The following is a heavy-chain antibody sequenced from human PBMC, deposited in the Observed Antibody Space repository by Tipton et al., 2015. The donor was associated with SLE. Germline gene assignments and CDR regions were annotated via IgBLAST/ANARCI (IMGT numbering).Heavy chain of an antibody. J-gene: IGHJ1*01. V-gene: IGHV3-30*04. CDR2: ISYDGSNK. CDR1: GGSISSSS. Sequence: LSLTCTVSGGSISSSSYYWGWIRQAPGKGLEWVAVISYDGSNKYYADSVKGRFTISRDNSKNTLYLQMNSLRAEDAAVYYCARGGSSSWYQYFQHWGQGTLVTVSS. CDR3: ARGGSSSWYQYFQH. D-gene: IGHD6-13*01.